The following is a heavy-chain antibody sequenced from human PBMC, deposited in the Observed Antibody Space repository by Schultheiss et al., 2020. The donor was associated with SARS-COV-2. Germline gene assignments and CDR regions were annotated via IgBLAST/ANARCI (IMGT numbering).Heavy chain of an antibody. CDR3: ATIWPLSSGWAY. V-gene: IGHV3-23*01. Sequence: SCKASGFTFSSYAMSWVRQTPGKGLEWVSGISGRDFSTDYTDSVKGRFTISRDNAKNSLYLQMNSLRVEDTAIYYCATIWPLSSGWAYWGQGTLVTVSS. CDR2: ISGRDFST. J-gene: IGHJ4*02. D-gene: IGHD6-19*01. CDR1: GFTFSSYA.